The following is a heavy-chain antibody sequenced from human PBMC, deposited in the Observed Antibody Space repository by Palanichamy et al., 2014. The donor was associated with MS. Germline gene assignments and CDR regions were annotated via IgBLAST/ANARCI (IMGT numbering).Heavy chain of an antibody. J-gene: IGHJ1*01. CDR3: AKGIYDSSGYYSPTEYFQH. Sequence: EVQLLESGGGLVQPGGSLRLSCAASGFTFSSYAMSWVRQAPGKGLEWVSAISGSGGSTYYADSVKGRFTISRDNSKNTLYLQMNSLRAEDTAVYYCAKGIYDSSGYYSPTEYFQHWGQGTLATVSS. CDR1: GFTFSSYA. CDR2: ISGSGGST. D-gene: IGHD3-22*01. V-gene: IGHV3-23*01.